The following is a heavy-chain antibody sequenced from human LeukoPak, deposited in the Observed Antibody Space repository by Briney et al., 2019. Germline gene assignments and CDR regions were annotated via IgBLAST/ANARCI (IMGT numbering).Heavy chain of an antibody. CDR3: VTDTVGASSDGFDV. CDR1: GGSIISFF. Sequence: PSETLSLTCTVSGGSIISFFWSWIRQPAGKGVEWLGRIYSSGSAHYNPSLKGRMSLSLDTSKSQVSLSLTSVTAADTAVYFCVTDTVGASSDGFDVWGRGTTVTVSS. D-gene: IGHD2-8*02. CDR2: IYSSGSA. V-gene: IGHV4-4*07. J-gene: IGHJ3*01.